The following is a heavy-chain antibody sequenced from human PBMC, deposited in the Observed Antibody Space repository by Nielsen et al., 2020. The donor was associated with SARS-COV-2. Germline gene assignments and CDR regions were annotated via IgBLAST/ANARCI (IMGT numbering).Heavy chain of an antibody. CDR3: ARDGSIRGSYYYYYMDV. D-gene: IGHD3-10*01. J-gene: IGHJ6*03. Sequence: ASVKVSCKASGYTFTGYYMHWVRQAPGQGLEWMGRINLNSGGTNYAQKFQGRVTMTRDTSISTAYMELSRLRSDDTAVYYCARDGSIRGSYYYYYMDVWGKGTTVTVSS. CDR1: GYTFTGYY. V-gene: IGHV1-2*06. CDR2: INLNSGGT.